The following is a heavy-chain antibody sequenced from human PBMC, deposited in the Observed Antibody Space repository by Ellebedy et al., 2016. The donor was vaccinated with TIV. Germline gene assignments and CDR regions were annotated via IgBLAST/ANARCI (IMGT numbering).Heavy chain of an antibody. CDR3: ARGPGQGKAAVN. V-gene: IGHV1-8*01. Sequence: AASVKVSCKASGYTFTNHDINWVRQATGQGLEWMGWLNPNRGNTGFAQKFQGRLNMTRNTSISTAYMELSSLRSEDTAVYYCARGPGQGKAAVNWGQGTLVTVSS. D-gene: IGHD6-13*01. CDR2: LNPNRGNT. CDR1: GYTFTNHD. J-gene: IGHJ4*02.